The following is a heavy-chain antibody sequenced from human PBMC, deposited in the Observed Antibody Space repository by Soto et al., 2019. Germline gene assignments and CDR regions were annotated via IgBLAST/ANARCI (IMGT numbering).Heavy chain of an antibody. Sequence: QLQLQESGPGLVKPSETLSLTCTVSGGSISSSSYYWGWIRQPPGKGLEWIGSIYYSGSTYYNPSLKSRVTISVDTSKNQFSLKLISVTAADTAVYYCARRTAEARHPFHYWGQGTLVTVSS. J-gene: IGHJ4*02. CDR1: GGSISSSSYY. CDR3: ARRTAEARHPFHY. D-gene: IGHD6-6*01. V-gene: IGHV4-39*01. CDR2: IYYSGST.